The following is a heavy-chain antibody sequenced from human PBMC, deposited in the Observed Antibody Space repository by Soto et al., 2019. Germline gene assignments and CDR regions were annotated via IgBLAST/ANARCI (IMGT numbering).Heavy chain of an antibody. V-gene: IGHV3-21*01. Sequence: GGSLRHSCAASGFIFSDYSMNWVRQAPGKGLEWVSSISGSRGYIYYGDSVKGRFTISRDNAENSVVLQMNNLRAEDTAVYYCARDWAAALDYWG. CDR1: GFIFSDYS. J-gene: IGHJ4*01. D-gene: IGHD6-13*01. CDR3: ARDWAAALDY. CDR2: ISGSRGYI.